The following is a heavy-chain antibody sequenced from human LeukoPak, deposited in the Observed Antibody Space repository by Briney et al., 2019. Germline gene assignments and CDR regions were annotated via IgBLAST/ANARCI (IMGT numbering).Heavy chain of an antibody. D-gene: IGHD3-16*02. Sequence: PSETLSLTCTVSGGSISSYYWSWIRQPAGKGLEWIGRIYTSGSTNYNPSLKSRVTMSVDTSKNQFSLKLSSVTAADTAVYYCARVDDYVWGSYRYFDYWGQGTLVTVSS. CDR3: ARVDDYVWGSYRYFDY. CDR1: GGSISSYY. CDR2: IYTSGST. J-gene: IGHJ4*02. V-gene: IGHV4-4*07.